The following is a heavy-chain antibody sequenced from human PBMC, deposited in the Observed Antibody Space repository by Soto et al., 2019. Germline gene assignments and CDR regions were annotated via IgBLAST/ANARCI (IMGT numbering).Heavy chain of an antibody. Sequence: ASVKVSCKASAYTFTSYDINWVRQATGQGLEWMGWMNPNSGNTGYAQKFQGRVTMTRNTSISTAYMELSSLRSEDTAVYYCARVQFYYDSSGYYAVMYGMDVWGQGTTVTV. D-gene: IGHD3-22*01. J-gene: IGHJ6*02. CDR1: AYTFTSYD. CDR3: ARVQFYYDSSGYYAVMYGMDV. V-gene: IGHV1-8*01. CDR2: MNPNSGNT.